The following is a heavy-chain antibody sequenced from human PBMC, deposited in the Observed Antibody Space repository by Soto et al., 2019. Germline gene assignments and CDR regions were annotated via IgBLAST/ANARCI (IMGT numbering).Heavy chain of an antibody. J-gene: IGHJ3*02. CDR3: ARPRGFWSAYYGAVSFDI. CDR1: GGSITSDPYY. CDR2: IYYSGST. Sequence: PSETLSLTCTVSGGSITSDPYYWGWIRQPPGKGLDWIGSIYYSGSTYYNPSLQSRVTISVDTSKNQFSLKLSSVTAADTAVYYCARPRGFWSAYYGAVSFDIWGQGTMVTVSS. V-gene: IGHV4-39*01. D-gene: IGHD3-3*01.